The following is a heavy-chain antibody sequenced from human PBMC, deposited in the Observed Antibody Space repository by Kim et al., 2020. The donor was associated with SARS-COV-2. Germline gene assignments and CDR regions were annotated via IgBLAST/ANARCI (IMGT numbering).Heavy chain of an antibody. D-gene: IGHD6-6*01. CDR3: ARDYSYSSSSVWYFDL. V-gene: IGHV4-59*01. Sequence: SLKSRVTISVDTSKNQFSLSLNSVTAADTAVYYCARDYSYSSSSVWYFDLWGRGTLVTVSS. J-gene: IGHJ2*01.